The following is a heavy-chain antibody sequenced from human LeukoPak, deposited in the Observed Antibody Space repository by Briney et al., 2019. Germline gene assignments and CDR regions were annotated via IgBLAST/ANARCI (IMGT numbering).Heavy chain of an antibody. Sequence: GESLKISCKGSGYSFTSYWIGWVRQMPGKGLEWMGIIYPGDSDTRYSPSCQGQVTISADKSISTPYLQWRSLKASDTAMYYCARRDAATIHFDYWGQGPLVTVSS. CDR3: ARRDAATIHFDY. J-gene: IGHJ4*02. CDR1: GYSFTSYW. CDR2: IYPGDSDT. D-gene: IGHD6-25*01. V-gene: IGHV5-51*01.